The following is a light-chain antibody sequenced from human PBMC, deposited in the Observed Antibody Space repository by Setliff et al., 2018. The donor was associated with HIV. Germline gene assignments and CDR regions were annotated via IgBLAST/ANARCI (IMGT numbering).Light chain of an antibody. V-gene: IGLV2-11*01. CDR1: SSDVGGYNY. CDR2: DVS. Sequence: QSALTQPRSVSGSPGQSVTISCTGTSSDVGGYNYVSWYQQHPGKVPKLMIYDVSKRPSGVPDRFSGSKSGNTASLTISGLQAEDEADYYCNSFTGSSTYVFGTGTKVTVL. CDR3: NSFTGSSTYV. J-gene: IGLJ1*01.